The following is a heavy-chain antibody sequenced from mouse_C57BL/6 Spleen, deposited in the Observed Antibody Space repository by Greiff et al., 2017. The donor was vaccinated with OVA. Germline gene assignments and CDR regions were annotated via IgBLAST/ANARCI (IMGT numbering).Heavy chain of an antibody. CDR1: GFNIKNTY. D-gene: IGHD2-12*01. CDR2: IDPASSNT. CDR3: ACSYDDTYYLDY. Sequence: EVQLQQSGAELVRPGASVKLSCTASGFNIKNTYMHWVKQRPEQGLEWIGRIDPASSNTNYAQKFKGKATITADTSSNTDYLQLSSLTAEDTAIYYCACSYDDTYYLDYWGQGTTLTVSS. V-gene: IGHV14-3*01. J-gene: IGHJ2*01.